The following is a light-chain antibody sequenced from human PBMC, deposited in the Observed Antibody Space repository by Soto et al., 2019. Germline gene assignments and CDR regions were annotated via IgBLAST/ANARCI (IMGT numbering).Light chain of an antibody. V-gene: IGLV3-21*04. CDR3: QVWDSSSDNPGDDV. Sequence: SYELTQPPSVSVAPGKTARITCGGNNIGSKSVHWYQQKPGQAPVLVIYYVSDRPSGIPERFSGSNSGNTATLTISRVEAGDEADYYCQVWDSSSDNPGDDVFGTGTKLTVL. J-gene: IGLJ1*01. CDR2: YVS. CDR1: NIGSKS.